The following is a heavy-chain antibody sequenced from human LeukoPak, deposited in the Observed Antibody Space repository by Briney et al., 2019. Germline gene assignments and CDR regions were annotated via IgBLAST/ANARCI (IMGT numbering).Heavy chain of an antibody. CDR2: IYYSGST. J-gene: IGHJ4*02. CDR1: GGSISSYY. CDR3: ARPRAAAGTFALDY. V-gene: IGHV4-59*08. Sequence: KASETLSLTCTVSGGSISSYYWSWIRQPPGKGLEWIGYIYYSGSTNYNPSLKSRVTISVDTSKNQFSLKLSSVTAADTAVYYCARPRAAAGTFALDYWGQGTLVTVSS. D-gene: IGHD6-13*01.